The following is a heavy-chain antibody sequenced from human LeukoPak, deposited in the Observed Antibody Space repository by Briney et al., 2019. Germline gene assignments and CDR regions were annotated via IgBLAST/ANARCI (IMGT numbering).Heavy chain of an antibody. J-gene: IGHJ5*02. CDR2: IYHTGST. CDR1: GGSISSGLYS. Sequence: SETLSLTCDVSGGSISSGLYSWSWIRQPLGKGLEWIGYIYHTGSTYHNPSLKSRVTISVDTSKNQFSLRLSSVTAADTAVYYCARLQYCSGTSCYWFDPWGQGTLVTVSS. V-gene: IGHV4-30-2*01. CDR3: ARLQYCSGTSCYWFDP. D-gene: IGHD2-2*01.